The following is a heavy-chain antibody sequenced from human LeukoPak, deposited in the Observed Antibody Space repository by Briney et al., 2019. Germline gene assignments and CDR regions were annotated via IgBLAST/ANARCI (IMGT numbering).Heavy chain of an antibody. CDR3: ARYYYDSSGYSFDY. CDR2: IHTSGST. J-gene: IGHJ4*02. Sequence: SETLSLTCTVPGGSISSYYWSWIRQPAGKGLEWIGRIHTSGSTNYNPSLKSRVTMSVDTSKNQFSLKMSSVTAADTAVYYCARYYYDSSGYSFDYWGQGTLVTVSS. CDR1: GGSISSYY. D-gene: IGHD3-22*01. V-gene: IGHV4-4*07.